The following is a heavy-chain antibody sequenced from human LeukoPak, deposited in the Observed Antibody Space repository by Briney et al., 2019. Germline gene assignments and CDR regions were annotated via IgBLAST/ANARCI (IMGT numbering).Heavy chain of an antibody. Sequence: PGGSLRLSCAASGFTFSSYWMSWVRQAPGKGLQSVAYISQDVSHKYYVDSVKGQFTISRDNAKNSLHLEMNSLRAEDTALYYCARVGYNGWNFENWGQGTLVTVSS. CDR2: ISQDVSHK. CDR1: GFTFSSYW. J-gene: IGHJ4*02. D-gene: IGHD5-12*01. V-gene: IGHV3-7*01. CDR3: ARVGYNGWNFEN.